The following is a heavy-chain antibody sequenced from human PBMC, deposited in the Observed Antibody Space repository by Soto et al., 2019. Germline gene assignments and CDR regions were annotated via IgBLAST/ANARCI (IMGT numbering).Heavy chain of an antibody. CDR3: ARDEQGNWFDP. V-gene: IGHV4-34*01. CDR2: INHSGST. CDR1: GGSFSGYY. J-gene: IGHJ5*02. D-gene: IGHD6-13*01. Sequence: SETLSFTCAVYGGSFSGYYWSWIRQPPGKGLEWIGEINHSGSTNYNPSLKSRVTISVDTSKNQFSLKLSSVTAADTAVYYCARDEQGNWFDPWGQGTLVTVSS.